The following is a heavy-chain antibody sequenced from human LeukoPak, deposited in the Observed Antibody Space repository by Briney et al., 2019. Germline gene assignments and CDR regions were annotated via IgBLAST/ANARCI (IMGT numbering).Heavy chain of an antibody. CDR2: FDPEDGET. J-gene: IGHJ4*02. D-gene: IGHD2-8*01. CDR3: VTPDIVLMSGWYEFDY. CDR1: GYTLTELS. Sequence: SSVKVSCKVSGYTLTELSMHWVRQAPGKGLEWMGGFDPEDGETIYAQKFQGRVTMTEDTSTDTAYMELSSLRSEDTAVYYCVTPDIVLMSGWYEFDYWGQGTLVTVSS. V-gene: IGHV1-24*01.